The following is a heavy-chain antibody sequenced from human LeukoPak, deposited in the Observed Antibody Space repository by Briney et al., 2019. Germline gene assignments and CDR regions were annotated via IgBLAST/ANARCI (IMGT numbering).Heavy chain of an antibody. CDR3: ARSPGGNARTWLDY. CDR1: GYSFTNYA. V-gene: IGHV1-3*02. Sequence: GASVKVSCKDSGYSFTNYALHWVRQAPGQRLEWMGWTNGATGNTRFSQDFQGRLTITIDTSASTSYMELSSLRSEDTAVYYCARSPGGNARTWLDYWGQGALVTVSS. CDR2: TNGATGNT. J-gene: IGHJ4*02. D-gene: IGHD4-23*01.